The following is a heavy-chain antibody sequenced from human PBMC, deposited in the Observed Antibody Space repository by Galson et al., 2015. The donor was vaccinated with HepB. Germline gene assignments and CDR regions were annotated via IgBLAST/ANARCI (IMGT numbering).Heavy chain of an antibody. J-gene: IGHJ3*02. Sequence: LSLTCTVSGGSISSGSYYWSWIRQPAGKGLEWIGRIYTSGSTNYNPSLKSRVTMSVDTSKNQFSLKLSSVTAADTAVYYCARDLGDFWSLGAFDIWGQGTMVTVSS. CDR2: IYTSGST. V-gene: IGHV4-61*02. D-gene: IGHD3-3*01. CDR3: ARDLGDFWSLGAFDI. CDR1: GGSISSGSYY.